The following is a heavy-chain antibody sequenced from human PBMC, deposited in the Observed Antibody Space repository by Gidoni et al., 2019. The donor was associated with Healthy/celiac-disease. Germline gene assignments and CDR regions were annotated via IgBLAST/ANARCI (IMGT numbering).Heavy chain of an antibody. CDR1: GGTFSSYA. CDR3: ARTGRSGSYLIDY. Sequence: QVQLVQSGAEVKTPGSSVKVSCTASGGTFSSYAISWVRQAPGQGLEWMGGIIPIFGTANYAQKFQGRVTITADKSTSTAYMELSSLRSEDTAVYYCARTGRSGSYLIDYWGQGTLVTVSS. V-gene: IGHV1-69*06. J-gene: IGHJ4*02. D-gene: IGHD1-26*01. CDR2: IIPIFGTA.